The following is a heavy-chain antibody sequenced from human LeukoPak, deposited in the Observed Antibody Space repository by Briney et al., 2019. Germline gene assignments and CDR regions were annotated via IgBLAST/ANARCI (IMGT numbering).Heavy chain of an antibody. J-gene: IGHJ3*02. Sequence: GGSLRLPCTASGFTFSSYWMHWVRQAPGKGLVWVSHIHTDASIINYADSVKGRFTISRDNAKNTLYLQMNSLRAEDTAVYYCVREMNGFDIWGQGTMVTVSS. V-gene: IGHV3-74*01. CDR2: IHTDASII. CDR1: GFTFSSYW. CDR3: VREMNGFDI.